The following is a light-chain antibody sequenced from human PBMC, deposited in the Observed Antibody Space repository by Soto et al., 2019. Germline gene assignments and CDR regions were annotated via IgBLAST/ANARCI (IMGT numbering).Light chain of an antibody. CDR2: GAS. Sequence: LLTQSPGTLSLSPGGRATLSCRASQSVSRRLAWYKQRPGQSPRLLISGASMRASGVPVRFSGSGSGTEFTLTISSLEPEDFEVYYCHQRGNWPLTFGGGTKVDIK. CDR1: QSVSRR. CDR3: HQRGNWPLT. J-gene: IGKJ4*01. V-gene: IGKV3-11*01.